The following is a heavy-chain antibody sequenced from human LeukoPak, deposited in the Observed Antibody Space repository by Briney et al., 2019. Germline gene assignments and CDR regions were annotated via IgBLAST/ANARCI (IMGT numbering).Heavy chain of an antibody. CDR1: GFTVISNY. D-gene: IGHD6-13*01. CDR2: IYSGGST. V-gene: IGHV3-53*04. Sequence: PGGSLRLSCAASGFTVISNYMSWVRQAPGKGLEWVSVIYSGGSTYYADSVKGRFTISRHNSKNTLYLQMNSLRAEDTAVYYCARSYSTRRGWFDPWGQGTLVTVSS. CDR3: ARSYSTRRGWFDP. J-gene: IGHJ5*02.